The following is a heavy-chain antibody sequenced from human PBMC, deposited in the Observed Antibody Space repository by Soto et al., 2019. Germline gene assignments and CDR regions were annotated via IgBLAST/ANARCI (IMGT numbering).Heavy chain of an antibody. D-gene: IGHD5-12*01. CDR3: ARPRLRVMGATRSDAFDI. CDR2: IWYDGSNK. J-gene: IGHJ3*02. CDR1: GFTFSSYG. Sequence: QVQLVESGGGVVQPGRSLRLSCAASGFTFSSYGMHWVRQAPGKGLEWVAVIWYDGSNKYYADSVKGRFTISRDNSKNTLYLQMNSRRAEDTAVYSCARPRLRVMGATRSDAFDIWGQGTMVTVSS. V-gene: IGHV3-33*01.